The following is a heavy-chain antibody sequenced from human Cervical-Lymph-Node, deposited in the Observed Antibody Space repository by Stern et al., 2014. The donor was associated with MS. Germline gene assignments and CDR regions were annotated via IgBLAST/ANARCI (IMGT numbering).Heavy chain of an antibody. Sequence: VQLVESGAEVKTPGESLKISCKLSGYSFTIYYIAWVRQMPGKGLEWMGVIYPYDSDTTYSPSFQGQVTIAADNSITTAYLQWSSLRASDTAMYYCARHVQGFDYWGQGTLVTVSS. CDR2: IYPYDSDT. CDR3: ARHVQGFDY. CDR1: GYSFTIYY. J-gene: IGHJ4*02. V-gene: IGHV5-51*01.